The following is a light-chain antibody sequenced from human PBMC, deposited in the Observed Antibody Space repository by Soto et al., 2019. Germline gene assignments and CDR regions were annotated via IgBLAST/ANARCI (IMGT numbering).Light chain of an antibody. CDR3: GTWDSGLRGWV. V-gene: IGLV1-51*01. CDR2: DNN. CDR1: SSNIGNNY. J-gene: IGLJ3*02. Sequence: QSVLTQPPSVSAAPGQKVTISCSGSSSNIGNNYVSWYQQLPGTAPKVLIYDNNKRPSGIPDRFSGSKSGTSATLGITGPKIGDEADYYCGTWDSGLRGWVFGGGTKLTVL.